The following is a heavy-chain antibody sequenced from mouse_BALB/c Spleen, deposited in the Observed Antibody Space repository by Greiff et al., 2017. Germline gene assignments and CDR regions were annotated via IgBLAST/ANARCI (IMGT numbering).Heavy chain of an antibody. V-gene: IGHV3-2*02. J-gene: IGHJ2*01. CDR1: GYSITSDYA. CDR2: ISYSGST. D-gene: IGHD1-1*01. CDR3: ALRDYFDY. Sequence: VQLKQSGPGLVKPSQSLSLTCTVTGYSITSDYAWYWLRQCPGNKLEWMGYISYSGSTSYNPSLKSRISITRDTSKNQFFLQLNSVTTEDTATYYCALRDYFDYWGQGTTLTVSS.